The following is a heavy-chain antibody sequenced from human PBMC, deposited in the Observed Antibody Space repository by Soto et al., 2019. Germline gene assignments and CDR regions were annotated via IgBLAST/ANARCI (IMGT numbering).Heavy chain of an antibody. V-gene: IGHV3-33*01. CDR2: IWYDGSNK. CDR3: ARDLSDYIWGSYRTHDAFDI. J-gene: IGHJ3*02. CDR1: GFTFSSYG. D-gene: IGHD3-16*02. Sequence: QVQLVESGGGVAQPGRSLRLSCAASGFTFSSYGMHWVRQAPGKGLEWVAVIWYDGSNKYYADSVKGRFTISRDNSKNTLYLQMNSLRAEDTAVYYCARDLSDYIWGSYRTHDAFDIWGQGTMVTVS.